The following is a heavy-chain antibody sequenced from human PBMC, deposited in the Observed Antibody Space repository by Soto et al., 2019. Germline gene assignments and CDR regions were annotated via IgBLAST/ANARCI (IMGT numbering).Heavy chain of an antibody. D-gene: IGHD4-17*01. CDR1: GGSISSGGHS. CDR3: ASSLTTVYYYGMDV. CDR2: IYHGGST. V-gene: IGHV4-30-2*01. J-gene: IGHJ6*02. Sequence: PSETLSLTCAVSGGSISSGGHSWSWIRQPPGKGLEWIGYIYHGGSTYYNPSLKSRVTISVDRSKNQFSLKLSSVTAADTAVYYCASSLTTVYYYGMDVWGQGTTVTVSS.